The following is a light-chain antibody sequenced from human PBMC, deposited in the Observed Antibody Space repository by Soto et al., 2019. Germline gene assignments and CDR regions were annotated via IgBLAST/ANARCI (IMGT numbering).Light chain of an antibody. V-gene: IGKV3-15*01. CDR1: QSVSSN. CDR3: QQHNNWPPIT. Sequence: EIVMTQSTDTLSVSPGERATLSGRARQSVSSNLARYQQKPGQAPRLLIYGASTRATGIPATFSGSGSGTEFTLTISSLQSEDFAVYYCQQHNNWPPITFGQGTRLEIK. CDR2: GAS. J-gene: IGKJ5*01.